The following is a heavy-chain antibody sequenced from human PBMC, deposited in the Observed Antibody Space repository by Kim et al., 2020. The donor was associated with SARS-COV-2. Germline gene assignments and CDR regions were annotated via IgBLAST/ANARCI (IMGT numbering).Heavy chain of an antibody. CDR3: ARAAYYDILTGSYYFDY. V-gene: IGHV3-30*07. D-gene: IGHD3-9*01. Sequence: VKGRFTISRDNSKNTLYLQMNSLRAEDTAVYYCARAAYYDILTGSYYFDYWGQGTLVTVSS. J-gene: IGHJ4*02.